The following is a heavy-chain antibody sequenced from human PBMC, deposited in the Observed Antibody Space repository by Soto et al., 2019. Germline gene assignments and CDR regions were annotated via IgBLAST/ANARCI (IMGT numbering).Heavy chain of an antibody. J-gene: IGHJ4*02. CDR2: ISGSGGST. CDR1: GFTFSSYA. CDR3: AKDRPPYYDYVWGSSGYGPDY. D-gene: IGHD3-16*01. Sequence: PGGSLRLSCAASGFTFSSYAMSWVRQAPGKGLEWVSAISGSGGSTYYADSVKGRFTISRDNSKNTLYLQMNSLRAEDTAVYYCAKDRPPYYDYVWGSSGYGPDYWGQGTLGTVSS. V-gene: IGHV3-23*01.